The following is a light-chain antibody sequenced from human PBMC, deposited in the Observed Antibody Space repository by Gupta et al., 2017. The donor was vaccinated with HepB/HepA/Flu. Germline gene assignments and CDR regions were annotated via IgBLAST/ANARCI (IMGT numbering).Light chain of an antibody. CDR2: QDS. Sequence: SYELTQPPSVSATPGQTASITCSGDKLGDKYVCWYQQKPGQSPVLVIYQDSKRPSGIPERFSGSNSGNTATLTISGTQAMDEADYYCQAWDSSTYVFGTGTKVTVL. CDR3: QAWDSSTYV. J-gene: IGLJ1*01. CDR1: KLGDKY. V-gene: IGLV3-1*01.